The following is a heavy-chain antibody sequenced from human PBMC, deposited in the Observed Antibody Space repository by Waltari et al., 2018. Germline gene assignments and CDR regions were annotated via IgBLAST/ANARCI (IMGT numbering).Heavy chain of an antibody. D-gene: IGHD3-16*01. J-gene: IGHJ4*02. Sequence: EVQLVESGGGLVKPGGSLRLSCAASGFSFSTDSMNWVRQAPGKGLEWISSISAERSYRHYAEAAKGRLTVSRDNAKNSLTLQINRLRAEDTAVYYCAGGGWGFYLGYWGQGALVTVSS. CDR3: AGGGWGFYLGY. CDR2: ISAERSYR. V-gene: IGHV3-21*01. CDR1: GFSFSTDS.